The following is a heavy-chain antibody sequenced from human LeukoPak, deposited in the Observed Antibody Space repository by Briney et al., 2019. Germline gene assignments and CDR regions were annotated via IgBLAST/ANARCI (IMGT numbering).Heavy chain of an antibody. CDR1: GFTFSSYC. Sequence: GGSLRLSCAASGFTFSSYCLSWVRQAPGKGLEYVSSISSNGGGTYYANSVKGRFTISRDNSKNTLYLLMGSLRAEDMAVYYCARDWFGSGSYRTYWGQGTLVTVSS. D-gene: IGHD3-10*01. CDR2: ISSNGGGT. CDR3: ARDWFGSGSYRTY. J-gene: IGHJ4*02. V-gene: IGHV3-64*01.